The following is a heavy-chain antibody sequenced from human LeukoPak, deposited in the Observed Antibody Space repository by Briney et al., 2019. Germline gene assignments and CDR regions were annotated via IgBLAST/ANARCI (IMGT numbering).Heavy chain of an antibody. D-gene: IGHD5-24*01. CDR1: GGTFSSYA. J-gene: IGHJ3*02. CDR3: ASPDVYRVEMATISDAFDI. V-gene: IGHV1-69*01. Sequence: SVKVSCKASGGTFSSYAISWVRQAPGQGLEWMGGIIPIFGTANYAQKFQGRVTITADESTSTAYMELSSLRSEDTAVYYCASPDVYRVEMATISDAFDIWGQGTTVTVSS. CDR2: IIPIFGTA.